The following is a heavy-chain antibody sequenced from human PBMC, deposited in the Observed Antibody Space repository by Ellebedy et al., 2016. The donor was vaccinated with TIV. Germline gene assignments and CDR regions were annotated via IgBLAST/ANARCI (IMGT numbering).Heavy chain of an antibody. D-gene: IGHD4-23*01. CDR1: GFTFSSYG. CDR3: AKVAISTATVLSPWYDY. V-gene: IGHV3-30*18. J-gene: IGHJ4*02. Sequence: GESLKISCAASGFTFSSYGMHWVRQAPGKGLEWVAVISSGGRNKYYSDSVRGRFTISIANSKNQLYLEMNSLRAEDTAVYYCAKVAISTATVLSPWYDYWGQGTLVTVSS. CDR2: ISSGGRNK.